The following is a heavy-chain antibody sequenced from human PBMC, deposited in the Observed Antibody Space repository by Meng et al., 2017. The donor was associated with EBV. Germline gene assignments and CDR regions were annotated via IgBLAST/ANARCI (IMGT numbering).Heavy chain of an antibody. V-gene: IGHV1-18*01. D-gene: IGHD3-22*01. CDR1: GYTFTSYG. Sequence: HVRLVQTGAEVKKPWASVKVSGKASGYTFTSYGISWVRQAPRQGLEWMGWISAYNGNTNYAQKLQGRVTMTTDTSTSTAYMELRSLRSDDTAVYYCARDGRLYDTPSPFDYWGQGTLVTVSS. J-gene: IGHJ4*02. CDR2: ISAYNGNT. CDR3: ARDGRLYDTPSPFDY.